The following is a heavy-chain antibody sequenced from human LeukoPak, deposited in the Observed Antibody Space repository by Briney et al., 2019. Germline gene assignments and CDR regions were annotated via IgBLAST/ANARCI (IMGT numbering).Heavy chain of an antibody. J-gene: IGHJ4*02. CDR2: FDPEDGET. Sequence: ASVKVSCKVSGYTLTELSMHWVRQAPGKGLEWMGGFDPEDGETIYAQKFQGRVTMTEDTSTDTAYMELSSLRSEDTAVYYCATVEIVVVPAADRFDYWGQGTLVTVSS. V-gene: IGHV1-24*01. CDR3: ATVEIVVVPAADRFDY. CDR1: GYTLTELS. D-gene: IGHD2-2*01.